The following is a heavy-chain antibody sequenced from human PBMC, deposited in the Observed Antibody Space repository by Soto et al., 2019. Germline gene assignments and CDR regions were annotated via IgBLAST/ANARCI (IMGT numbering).Heavy chain of an antibody. J-gene: IGHJ4*02. D-gene: IGHD1-20*01. CDR2: IYSSGST. Sequence: SETLSLTCTVSGGSISGYYWSWIRQPPGKGLEWIGYIYSSGSTNYNPSLKNRVTISVDTSKNQFSLKLSSVTAADTAVYYCARRYGRNFDYWGQGTLVTAPQ. V-gene: IGHV4-59*01. CDR1: GGSISGYY. CDR3: ARRYGRNFDY.